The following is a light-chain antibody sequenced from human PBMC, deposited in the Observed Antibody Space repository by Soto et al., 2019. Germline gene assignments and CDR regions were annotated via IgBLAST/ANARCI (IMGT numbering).Light chain of an antibody. CDR3: QQYGGSPLVT. V-gene: IGKV3-20*01. CDR1: QSVSSNY. CDR2: GVS. J-gene: IGKJ4*01. Sequence: EIVLTQSPGTLSLSPGERATLSCRASQSVSSNYLAWYQQKLGQAPRLLIYGVSSRATGIPDRFSGSGSGTDFTLTISRLEPEDFAVYYCQQYGGSPLVTFGGGTKVEIK.